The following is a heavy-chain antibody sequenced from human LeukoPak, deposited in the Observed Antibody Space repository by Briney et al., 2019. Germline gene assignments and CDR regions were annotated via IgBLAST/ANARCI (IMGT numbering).Heavy chain of an antibody. CDR3: AREHCSGGSCYSIYYYYYMDV. CDR1: GGSFSDYY. J-gene: IGHJ6*03. CDR2: INHSGST. Sequence: PSETLSLTCGVYGGSFSDYYWSWIRQSPGKGLERIGEINHSGSTNYNPSLKSRVTISIDTSKNQFSLKLSSVTAADTAVYYCAREHCSGGSCYSIYYYYYMDVWGKGTTVTVSS. D-gene: IGHD2-15*01. V-gene: IGHV4-34*01.